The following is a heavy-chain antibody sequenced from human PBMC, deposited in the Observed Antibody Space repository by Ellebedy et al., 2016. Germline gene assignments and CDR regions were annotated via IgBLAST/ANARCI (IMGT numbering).Heavy chain of an antibody. CDR1: GGSISNYY. CDR2: IYYSGST. J-gene: IGHJ4*02. V-gene: IGHV4-59*01. Sequence: SETLSLTXTVSGGSISNYYWSWIRQPPGKGLEWIGYIYYSGSTNYNPSLKSRVTISVDTSKNQFSLKLSSVTAADTAVYYCARVGARANDYWGQGTLVTVSS. CDR3: ARVGARANDY. D-gene: IGHD3-10*01.